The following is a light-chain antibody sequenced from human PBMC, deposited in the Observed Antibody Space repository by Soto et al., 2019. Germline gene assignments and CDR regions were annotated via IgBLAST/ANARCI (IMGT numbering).Light chain of an antibody. CDR2: GAS. J-gene: IGKJ1*01. CDR1: QSVSSN. CDR3: QQYNNWPRT. Sequence: EIVMTQSPATLSVSPGERATLSCRASQSVSSNLAWYQQKPGLAPRLLIYGASTRATGIPARFSGSGSGTEFTLTISSLQSYYFAVYYCQQYNNWPRTFGQGTKLEIK. V-gene: IGKV3-15*01.